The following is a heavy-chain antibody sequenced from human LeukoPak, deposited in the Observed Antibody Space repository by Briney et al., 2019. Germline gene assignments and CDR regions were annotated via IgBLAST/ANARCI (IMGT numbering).Heavy chain of an antibody. J-gene: IGHJ2*01. CDR3: AKERDYGDYVYFDL. Sequence: PGGSLRLSCAASGFAFSSYGMHWVRQAPGKGLEWVAVISYDGSNKYYADSVKGRFTISRDNSKNTLYLQMNSLRAEDTAVYYCAKERDYGDYVYFDLWGRGTLVTVSS. V-gene: IGHV3-30*18. CDR2: ISYDGSNK. CDR1: GFAFSSYG. D-gene: IGHD4-17*01.